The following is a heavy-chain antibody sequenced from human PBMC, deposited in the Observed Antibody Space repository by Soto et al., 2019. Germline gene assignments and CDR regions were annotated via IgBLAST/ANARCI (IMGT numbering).Heavy chain of an antibody. CDR3: AREDDGGDRDYYGLDV. D-gene: IGHD2-21*02. Sequence: QVQLQQSGPGLVKPSQTLSLTCTVSGGSISYEYYHWTWIRQSPGKGLEWIGYIHYSGSIIYNPSFKSRVTISVDTSKNQFSLQLICGTAADTAVYFCAREDDGGDRDYYGLDVWGQGTTVTVSS. V-gene: IGHV4-30-4*08. CDR2: IHYSGSI. J-gene: IGHJ6*02. CDR1: GGSISYEYYH.